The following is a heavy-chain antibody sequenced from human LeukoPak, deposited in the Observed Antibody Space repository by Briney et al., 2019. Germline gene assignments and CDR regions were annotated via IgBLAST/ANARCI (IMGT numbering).Heavy chain of an antibody. V-gene: IGHV3-21*01. CDR3: ARALSLRLSDY. J-gene: IGHJ4*02. CDR2: ISSSSSYI. CDR1: GFTFSSYA. D-gene: IGHD3-16*02. Sequence: GGSLRLSCAASGFTFSSYAMSWVRQAPGKGLEWVSSISSSSSYIYYADSVKGRFTISRDNAKNSLYLQMNSLRAEDTAVYYCARALSLRLSDYWGQGTLVTVSS.